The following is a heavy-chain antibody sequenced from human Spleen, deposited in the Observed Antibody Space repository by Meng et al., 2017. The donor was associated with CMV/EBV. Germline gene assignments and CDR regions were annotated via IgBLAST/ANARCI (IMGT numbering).Heavy chain of an antibody. CDR2: FDPEDDET. V-gene: IGHV1-24*01. CDR3: ATGSREYCSSTSCYHVDF. Sequence: ASVKVSCKASGGTFSRHPISWVRQAPGKGLEWMGGFDPEDDETRYAQSFQGRVTMTEDTATETAYMELSSLTSEDTAVYYCATGSREYCSSTSCYHVDFWGLGTLVTVSS. D-gene: IGHD2-2*01. J-gene: IGHJ4*02. CDR1: GGTFSRHP.